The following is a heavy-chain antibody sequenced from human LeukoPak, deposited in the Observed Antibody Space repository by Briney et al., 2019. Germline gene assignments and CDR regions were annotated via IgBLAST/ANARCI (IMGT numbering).Heavy chain of an antibody. J-gene: IGHJ4*02. V-gene: IGHV1-69*06. Sequence: SVKVSCKASGGTSSSYAISWVRQAPGQGLEWMGGIIPIFDTSNYSQKFQGRVTITADKSTSTAYMELSSLRSEDTAVYYCATTYDFWSGYYSADYWGQGTLVTVSS. CDR2: IIPIFDTS. CDR3: ATTYDFWSGYYSADY. D-gene: IGHD3-3*01. CDR1: GGTSSSYA.